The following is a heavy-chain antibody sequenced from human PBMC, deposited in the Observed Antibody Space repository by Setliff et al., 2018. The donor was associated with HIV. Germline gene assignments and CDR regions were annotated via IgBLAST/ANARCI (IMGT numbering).Heavy chain of an antibody. Sequence: SETLSLTCTVSGGSISSSSYYWGWIRQPPGKGLEWIGSIYYSGNTYYNPSLKSRVTISVDTSQNQFSLKMSSVTAADTAVYYCMRDAEGGYSGTYFNFPLDSWGQGTLVTVSS. CDR3: MRDAEGGYSGTYFNFPLDS. V-gene: IGHV4-39*07. CDR2: IYYSGNT. CDR1: GGSISSSSYY. J-gene: IGHJ4*02. D-gene: IGHD1-26*01.